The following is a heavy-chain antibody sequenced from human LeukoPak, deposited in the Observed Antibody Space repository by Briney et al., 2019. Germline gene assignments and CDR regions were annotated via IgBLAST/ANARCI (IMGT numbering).Heavy chain of an antibody. CDR2: MYYGGSN. D-gene: IGHD3-16*01. CDR3: ANSRWRYASVDY. V-gene: IGHV4-59*01. CDR1: GGSISSYY. Sequence: SEALSLTRRVSGGSISSYYWSWLRQPPGKGLEGIAYMYYGGSNSYNPSLKSGVTIPLDTSKNQFSLKLSSVTAADTAVYYCANSRWRYASVDYWGQGALVTVSS. J-gene: IGHJ4*02.